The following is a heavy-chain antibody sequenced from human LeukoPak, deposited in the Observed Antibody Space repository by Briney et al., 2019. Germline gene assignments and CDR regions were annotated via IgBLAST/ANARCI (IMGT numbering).Heavy chain of an antibody. D-gene: IGHD6-19*01. CDR2: ISSSSSTI. CDR1: GFTFSSYS. CDR3: ASGTVAGRDY. V-gene: IGHV3-48*04. Sequence: GGSLRLSCAASGFTFSSYSMNWVRQAPGKGLEWVSYISSSSSTIYYADSVKGRFTISRDNAKNSLYLQMNSLRAEDTAVYYCASGTVAGRDYWGQGTLVTVSS. J-gene: IGHJ4*02.